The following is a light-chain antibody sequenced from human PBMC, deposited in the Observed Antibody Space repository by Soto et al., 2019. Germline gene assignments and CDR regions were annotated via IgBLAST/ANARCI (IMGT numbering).Light chain of an antibody. V-gene: IGKV1-5*01. Sequence: DIQMTQSPSSLSSSVGDIVTITFRASQSIGSWLAWYQQKVGKAPKLLIFDASSLETRVPSRFSGSGSGTEFTLTISSLQPEDFASYYCQQTYTGANFGQGTRLEIK. CDR2: DAS. CDR3: QQTYTGAN. J-gene: IGKJ5*01. CDR1: QSIGSW.